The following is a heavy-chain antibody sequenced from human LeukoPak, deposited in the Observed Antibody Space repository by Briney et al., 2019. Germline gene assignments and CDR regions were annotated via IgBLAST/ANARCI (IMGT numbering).Heavy chain of an antibody. D-gene: IGHD6-13*01. CDR3: ARRISSPRKWFDY. Sequence: GASVTVSFKASGYTFTDYYMHWVRQAPGQGLEWMGWINPNSGGTNYAQKFQGRVTMTRDTSISTAYMELSRLRSDDTAVYYCARRISSPRKWFDYWGQGTLVTVSS. CDR2: INPNSGGT. J-gene: IGHJ4*02. V-gene: IGHV1-2*02. CDR1: GYTFTDYY.